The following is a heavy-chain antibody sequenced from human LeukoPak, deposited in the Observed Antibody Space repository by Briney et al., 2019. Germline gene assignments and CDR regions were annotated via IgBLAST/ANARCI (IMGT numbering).Heavy chain of an antibody. CDR3: AKDLYCSSTSCYMDV. CDR1: GFTFSTYV. CDR2: ITGTGGDT. D-gene: IGHD2-2*01. J-gene: IGHJ6*03. V-gene: IGHV3-23*01. Sequence: GGSLRLSCAASGFTFSTYVMIWVRQAPGKGLEWVSAITGTGGDTYYADSVKGRLTISRDNSNNTPYLQMNSLRAEDTAVYYCAKDLYCSSTSCYMDVWGKGTTVTVSS.